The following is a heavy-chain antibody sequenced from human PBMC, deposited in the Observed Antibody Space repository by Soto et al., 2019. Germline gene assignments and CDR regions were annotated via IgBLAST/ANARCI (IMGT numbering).Heavy chain of an antibody. CDR1: GFTFDIYA. Sequence: EVQLVDSGGGLVQPGRSLRLSCAASGFTFDIYAMHWVRQAPGKGLEWVSSISWNSGTRGYADSVKGRFTISRDNAKNSLYLQMDSLRTEDTAFYYCAKELGGYSYDYELDHWGQGTLVAVSS. V-gene: IGHV3-9*01. CDR2: ISWNSGTR. D-gene: IGHD5-18*01. J-gene: IGHJ4*02. CDR3: AKELGGYSYDYELDH.